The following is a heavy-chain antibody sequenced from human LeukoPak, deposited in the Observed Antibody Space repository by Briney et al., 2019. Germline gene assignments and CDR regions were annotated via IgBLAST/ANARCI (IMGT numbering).Heavy chain of an antibody. V-gene: IGHV3-74*01. D-gene: IGHD4-17*01. Sequence: GGSLRLSCAASGFTFDGYAMHWVRQAPGKGLVWVSRINSDGSSTSYADSVKGRFTISRDNAKNTLYLQMNSLRAEDTAVYYCARDTDTVTTILDYWGQGTLVTVSS. CDR1: GFTFDGYA. CDR2: INSDGSST. CDR3: ARDTDTVTTILDY. J-gene: IGHJ4*02.